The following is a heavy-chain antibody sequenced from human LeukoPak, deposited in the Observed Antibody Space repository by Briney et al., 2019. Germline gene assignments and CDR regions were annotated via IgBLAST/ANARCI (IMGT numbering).Heavy chain of an antibody. CDR1: GGSISSYY. CDR2: IYYSGGT. Sequence: SETLSLTCTVSGGSISSYYWGWIRQPPGKGLEWIGYIYYSGGTNYSPSLKSRVTISVDTSENQFSLKLSSVTAADTAVYYCARQRAGGYYYDYVGQGTLVTVSS. CDR3: ARQRAGGYYYDY. J-gene: IGHJ4*02. V-gene: IGHV4-59*08. D-gene: IGHD1-14*01.